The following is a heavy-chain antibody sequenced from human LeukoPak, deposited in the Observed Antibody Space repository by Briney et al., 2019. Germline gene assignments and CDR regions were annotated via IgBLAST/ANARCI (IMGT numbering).Heavy chain of an antibody. CDR3: AGVLRYSYGMDV. CDR2: ISGSGGST. Sequence: QSGGSLRLSCAASGFTFSSYAMSWVRHAPGKGLEWVSAISGSGGSTYYADSVKGRFTISRDNSKNTLYLQMNSLRAEDTAVYYCAGVLRYSYGMDVWGKGTTVTVSS. V-gene: IGHV3-23*01. D-gene: IGHD3-9*01. J-gene: IGHJ6*04. CDR1: GFTFSSYA.